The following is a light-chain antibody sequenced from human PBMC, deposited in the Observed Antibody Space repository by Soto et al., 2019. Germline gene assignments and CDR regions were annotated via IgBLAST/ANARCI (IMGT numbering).Light chain of an antibody. CDR1: SSDVGAYIY. Sequence: QSALTQPPSASGSPGQSVTISCTGTSSDVGAYIYVSWNQQHPGTAPKLIIYEVNKRPSGVPDRFSGSRSGNTASLTVSGLQPEDAADYYCISYAGNHNMVFGGGTQLTVL. V-gene: IGLV2-8*01. CDR2: EVN. CDR3: ISYAGNHNMV. J-gene: IGLJ2*01.